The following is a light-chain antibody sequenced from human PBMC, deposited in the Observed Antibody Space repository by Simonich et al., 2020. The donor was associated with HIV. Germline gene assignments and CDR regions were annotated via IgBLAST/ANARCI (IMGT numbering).Light chain of an antibody. Sequence: DIQMTQSPSSLSASVGDRVTITCQASQDISNYLNWYHQKSGKAPKLLIYDASNLKTGGPSRFSGSGSGTDFTFTISSLQPEDIATYYCQQYDTFPYTFGQGTKLEIK. CDR3: QQYDTFPYT. CDR2: DAS. J-gene: IGKJ2*01. CDR1: QDISNY. V-gene: IGKV1-33*01.